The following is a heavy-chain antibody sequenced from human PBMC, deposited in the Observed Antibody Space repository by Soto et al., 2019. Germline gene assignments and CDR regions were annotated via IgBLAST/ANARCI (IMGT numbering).Heavy chain of an antibody. Sequence: PGGSLRLSCAASGFTFSSYGMHWVRQAPGKGLEWVAVISYDGSNKYYADSVKGRFTISRDNSKNTLYLQMNSLRAEDTAVYYCAKDRGITGTTARYYYGMDVWGQGTTVTDSS. CDR3: AKDRGITGTTARYYYGMDV. CDR1: GFTFSSYG. J-gene: IGHJ6*02. V-gene: IGHV3-30*18. CDR2: ISYDGSNK. D-gene: IGHD1-7*01.